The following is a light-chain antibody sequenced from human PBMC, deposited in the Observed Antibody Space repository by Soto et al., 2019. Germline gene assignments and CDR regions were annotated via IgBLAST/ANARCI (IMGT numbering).Light chain of an antibody. V-gene: IGKV3-20*01. CDR1: QTVRNNY. CDR2: NSS. CDR3: QQYRDLPQT. Sequence: EIVLTQSPGTLCLSPGERATLSCRASQTVRNNYLAWYQQKPGQAPRLLIYNSSTRPTGIPDRFSGSGSGTDFSLTISRLEPEDFALYFCQQYRDLPQTFGQGTRVEIK. J-gene: IGKJ1*01.